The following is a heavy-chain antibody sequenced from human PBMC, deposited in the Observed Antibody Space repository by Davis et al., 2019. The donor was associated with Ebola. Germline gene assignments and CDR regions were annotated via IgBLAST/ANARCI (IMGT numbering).Heavy chain of an antibody. CDR1: GLTFSRYG. CDR3: AKDPGGHSGESDY. Sequence: GESLKISCVASGLTFSRYGMHWVRQTPGKGLEWVAFIWFDGRNAHYIDSVKGRFTISRDNSKNTLYLHMNSLRPEDTAIYYCAKDPGGHSGESDYWGQGTLVIVSS. J-gene: IGHJ4*02. V-gene: IGHV3-30*02. D-gene: IGHD2-15*01. CDR2: IWFDGRNA.